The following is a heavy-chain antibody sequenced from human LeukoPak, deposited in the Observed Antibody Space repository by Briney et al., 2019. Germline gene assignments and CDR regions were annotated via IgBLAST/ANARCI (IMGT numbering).Heavy chain of an antibody. CDR3: AAEVGDYVDY. CDR2: IYNSGSST. D-gene: IGHD1-26*01. CDR1: GGSISIYY. V-gene: IGHV4-59*03. Sequence: SETLSLTCTVSGGSISIYYWNWIRQPPGKGLEWIGYIYNSGSSTIYNPSLKSRVTISVDTPKNQFSLRLSSVTAADTAVYYCAAEVGDYVDYWGQGTLVTVSS. J-gene: IGHJ4*02.